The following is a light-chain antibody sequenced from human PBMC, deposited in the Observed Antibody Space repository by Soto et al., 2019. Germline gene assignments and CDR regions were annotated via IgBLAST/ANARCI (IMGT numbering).Light chain of an antibody. V-gene: IGKV3-15*01. CDR1: QSVSSN. CDR3: LQYNTWTWT. Sequence: EVVMTQSPATLSVSPGERATLSCRASQSVSSNLAWYQQKRGQAPRLLIYGTSTRATGIPARFSGSGSGTEFTLTISSLQSEDFATYYCLQYNTWTWTFGQGTKVDIK. CDR2: GTS. J-gene: IGKJ1*01.